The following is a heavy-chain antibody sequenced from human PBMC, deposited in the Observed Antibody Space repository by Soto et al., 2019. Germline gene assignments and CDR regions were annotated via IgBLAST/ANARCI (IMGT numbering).Heavy chain of an antibody. CDR1: GYTFTDYD. V-gene: IGHV1-8*01. CDR3: ARGRFYSETSTWFAF. Sequence: ASVKVSCKASGYTFTDYDINWVRQAPGQGLEWMGWVSPNSGNTVYAQKFQDRVTMTRDTSISTAYMELSNLRFEGSAMYYCARGRFYSETSTWFAFWGQGTPVTVSS. J-gene: IGHJ5*01. D-gene: IGHD2-2*01. CDR2: VSPNSGNT.